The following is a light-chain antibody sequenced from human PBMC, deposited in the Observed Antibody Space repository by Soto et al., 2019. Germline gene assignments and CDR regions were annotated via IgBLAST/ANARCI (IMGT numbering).Light chain of an antibody. J-gene: IGLJ2*01. CDR3: CSYTSRSTLV. Sequence: QSVLTQPASVSGSPGQSITISCTGTNSDVGGFNYVSWYQQHPDKAPKLIIFEVTDRPSGVSNRFSGSESGNTASLTISGLQSEDEAEYYCCSYTSRSTLVFGGGTKVTVL. CDR1: NSDVGGFNY. CDR2: EVT. V-gene: IGLV2-14*01.